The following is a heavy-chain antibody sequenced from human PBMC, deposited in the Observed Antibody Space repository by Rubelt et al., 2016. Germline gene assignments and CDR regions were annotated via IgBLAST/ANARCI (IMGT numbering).Heavy chain of an antibody. CDR1: GDTFTGYY. Sequence: GTEVKKPGASVKVSCKASGDTFTGYYMHWVRQAPGQGLDWMGRINPKTGGTQYAQKFQGRVTMTRDTSISTGYMELSRLRSDDTAVYYCAQDGVYGMDVWGQGTTVTVSS. D-gene: IGHD2-8*01. V-gene: IGHV1-2*06. J-gene: IGHJ6*02. CDR3: AQDGVYGMDV. CDR2: INPKTGGT.